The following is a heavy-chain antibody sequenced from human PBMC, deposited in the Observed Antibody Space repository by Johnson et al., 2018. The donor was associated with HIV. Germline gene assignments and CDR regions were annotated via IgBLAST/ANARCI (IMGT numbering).Heavy chain of an antibody. V-gene: IGHV3-NL1*01. CDR2: LFSGGST. D-gene: IGHD1-1*01. CDR1: GFTFSSYA. Sequence: QVQLVESGGGVVQPGRSLRLSCAASGFTFSSYAMHWVRQAPGKGLEWVSVLFSGGSTYYADSVKGRFTISRDTYGSMYLQMDGLRAEDTAVYYCAREVHGYAFDIWGQGTMVTVSS. CDR3: AREVHGYAFDI. J-gene: IGHJ3*02.